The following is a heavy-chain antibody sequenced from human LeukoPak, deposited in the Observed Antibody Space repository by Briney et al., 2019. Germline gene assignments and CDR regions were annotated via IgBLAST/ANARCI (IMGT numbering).Heavy chain of an antibody. V-gene: IGHV1-2*02. Sequence: GASVKVSCKASGYSFTGYYIHWVRQAPGQGLEWMGWINPNSGGTIYAQKFQDRVTMTRDTSISTAYMEVSRLRSDDTAVYYCARVVPDGWSDYWGQGTLVTVSS. J-gene: IGHJ4*02. CDR2: INPNSGGT. CDR1: GYSFTGYY. CDR3: ARVVPDGWSDY. D-gene: IGHD2-15*01.